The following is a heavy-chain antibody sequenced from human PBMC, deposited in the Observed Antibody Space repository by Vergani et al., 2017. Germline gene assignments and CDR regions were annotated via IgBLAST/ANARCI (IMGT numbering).Heavy chain of an antibody. D-gene: IGHD2-8*01. CDR1: GFRFSSYS. V-gene: IGHV3-21*02. J-gene: IGHJ6*02. Sequence: VQLVESGGGVVQPGRSLRLSCAASGFRFSSYSMNWVRQAPGKGLEWVAFIGSSGPYINYADSVKGRFIISRDNTNNSLFLQLRSLRAEDAAVYYCARDCTSGGCPDNYGMDVWGQGATVTVSS. CDR3: ARDCTSGGCPDNYGMDV. CDR2: IGSSGPYI.